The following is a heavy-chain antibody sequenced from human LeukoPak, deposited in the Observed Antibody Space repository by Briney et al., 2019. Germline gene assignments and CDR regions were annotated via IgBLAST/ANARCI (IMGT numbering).Heavy chain of an antibody. CDR3: ARGKRGQLLLGYYYYYMDV. CDR2: MNPNSGNT. Sequence: ASVKVSCKASGYTFTRYDINWVRQATGQGLEWMGWMNPNSGNTGYAQKFQGRVTMTRNTSISTAYMELSSLRSEDTAVYYCARGKRGQLLLGYYYYYMDVWGKGTTVTVSS. D-gene: IGHD2-2*01. J-gene: IGHJ6*03. CDR1: GYTFTRYD. V-gene: IGHV1-8*01.